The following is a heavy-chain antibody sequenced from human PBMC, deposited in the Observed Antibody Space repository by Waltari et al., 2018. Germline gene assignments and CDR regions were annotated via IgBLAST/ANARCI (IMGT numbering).Heavy chain of an antibody. CDR1: GFNFDDYG. CDR3: VKGGWGFGELYDQH. D-gene: IGHD3-10*01. Sequence: EVQLVESGGGLVQPGRSLRLCCVGSGFNFDDYGMYWVRQRPGKGLEWVSGISWNSGGMGYADSMRGRFTISRDNAKNSQYLQMKSLRPEDTALYYCVKGGWGFGELYDQHWGRGTPVTVSS. CDR2: ISWNSGGM. V-gene: IGHV3-9*01. J-gene: IGHJ2*01.